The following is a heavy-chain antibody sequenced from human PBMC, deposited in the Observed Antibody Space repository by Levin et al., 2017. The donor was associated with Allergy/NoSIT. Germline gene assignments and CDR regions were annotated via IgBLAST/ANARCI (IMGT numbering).Heavy chain of an antibody. CDR1: GFTFSSHW. Sequence: LSLPCAASGFTFSSHWMHWVRHVPGKGLMWVSRIKNDGSITTYADSVKGRFTISRDNAKDTLNLQMDSLRADDTGVYYCARGGLTSRSLDEHWGQGTPVTVSS. V-gene: IGHV3-74*01. CDR2: IKNDGSIT. CDR3: ARGGLTSRSLDEH. J-gene: IGHJ4*02. D-gene: IGHD2-2*01.